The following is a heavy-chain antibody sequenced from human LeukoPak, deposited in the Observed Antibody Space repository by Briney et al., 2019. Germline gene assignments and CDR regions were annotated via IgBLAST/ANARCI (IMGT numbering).Heavy chain of an antibody. V-gene: IGHV1-2*02. CDR1: GYTFTGYY. CDR3: AREQLFWSGYYNGYMDV. CDR2: INPNSGGT. Sequence: GASVKVSCKASGYTFTGYYMHWVRQAPGQGLEWMGWINPNSGGTNYAQKFQGRVTMTRDTSISTAYMELSRLRSDDTAVYYCAREQLFWSGYYNGYMDVWGKGTTVTVSS. J-gene: IGHJ6*03. D-gene: IGHD3-3*01.